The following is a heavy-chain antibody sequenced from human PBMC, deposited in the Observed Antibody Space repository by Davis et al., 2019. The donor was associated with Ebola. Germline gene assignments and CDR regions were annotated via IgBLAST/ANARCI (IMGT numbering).Heavy chain of an antibody. J-gene: IGHJ4*02. V-gene: IGHV3-9*01. D-gene: IGHD6-19*01. CDR2: ISWNSGSI. CDR1: GFTFDDYA. Sequence: PGGSLRLSCAASGFTFDDYAMHWVRQAPGKGLEWVSGISWNSGSIGYADSVKGRFTISRDNAKNSLYLQMNSLRAEDTALYYCAKAGSGWPGELDYWGQGTLVTVSS. CDR3: AKAGSGWPGELDY.